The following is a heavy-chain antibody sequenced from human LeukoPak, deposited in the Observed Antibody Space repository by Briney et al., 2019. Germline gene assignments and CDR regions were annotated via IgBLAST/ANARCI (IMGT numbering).Heavy chain of an antibody. J-gene: IGHJ4*02. CDR1: GGSFSGYY. CDR2: INHSGST. Sequence: KPSETLSLTCAVYGGSFSGYYWSWIRQPPGKGLEWIGEINHSGSTNYNPSLKSRVTISVDTSKNQFSLKLSSVTAADTAVHYCARPMTDYWGQGTLVTVSS. V-gene: IGHV4-34*01. CDR3: ARPMTDY. D-gene: IGHD3-22*01.